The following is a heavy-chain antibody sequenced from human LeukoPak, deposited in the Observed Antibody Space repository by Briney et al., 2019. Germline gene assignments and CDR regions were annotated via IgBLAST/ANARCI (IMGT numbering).Heavy chain of an antibody. D-gene: IGHD5-18*01. CDR1: GFTFSSYA. Sequence: GGSLRLSCAASGFTFSSYAMHWVCQAPGKGLEWVAVISYDGSNKYYADSVKGRFTISRDNSKHTLSLQMNSLRAEDTAVYYCARDQRGRGYTYGYDYWGQGTLVTVSS. J-gene: IGHJ4*02. CDR2: ISYDGSNK. V-gene: IGHV3-30*04. CDR3: ARDQRGRGYTYGYDY.